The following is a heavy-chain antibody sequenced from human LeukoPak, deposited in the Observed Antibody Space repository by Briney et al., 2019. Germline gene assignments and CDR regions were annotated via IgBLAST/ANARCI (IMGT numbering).Heavy chain of an antibody. V-gene: IGHV4-59*01. CDR3: ARACGGDWSPDILAFQH. D-gene: IGHD2-21*01. J-gene: IGHJ1*01. CDR1: GGSISSYY. CDR2: IYYSGST. Sequence: SETLSLTCTVSGGSISSYYWSWIRQPPGKGLEWIGYIYYSGSTNYNPSLKSRVTISVDTSKNQFSLKLSSVTAADTAVYYCARACGGDWSPDILAFQHWGQGTLVTVSS.